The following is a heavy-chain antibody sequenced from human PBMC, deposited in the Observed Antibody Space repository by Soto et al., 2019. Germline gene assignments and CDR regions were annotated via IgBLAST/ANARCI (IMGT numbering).Heavy chain of an antibody. CDR3: ARESEDLTSNFDY. CDR2: ISSTTNYI. CDR1: GFTFTRYS. Sequence: MKLYCAASGFTFTRYSMNWVRHAPGKGLEWVSSISSTTNYIYYADSMKGRFTVSRDNAKNSVYLEMNSLSAEDTAVYYCARESEDLTSNFDYWGQGTRVTV. V-gene: IGHV3-21*01. J-gene: IGHJ4*02.